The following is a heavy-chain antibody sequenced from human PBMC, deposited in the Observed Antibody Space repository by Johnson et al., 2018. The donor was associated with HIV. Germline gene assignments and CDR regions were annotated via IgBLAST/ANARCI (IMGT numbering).Heavy chain of an antibody. CDR3: ATSGNYDDDAFDI. CDR1: GFTFSTYV. J-gene: IGHJ3*02. Sequence: VQLVESGGGVVQPGGSLRLSCAASGFTFSTYVMHWVRQAPGKGLEWVAFIRYDGSNKYYADSVKGRFTISRDNAKNTLYLQMNSLRAEDTAVYYCATSGNYDDDAFDIWGQGTMVTVSS. D-gene: IGHD3-22*01. CDR2: IRYDGSNK. V-gene: IGHV3-30*02.